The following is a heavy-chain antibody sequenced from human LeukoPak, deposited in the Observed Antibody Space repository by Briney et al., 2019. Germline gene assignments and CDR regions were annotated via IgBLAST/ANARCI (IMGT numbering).Heavy chain of an antibody. J-gene: IGHJ4*02. V-gene: IGHV4-38-2*02. CDR3: AREVLLWFGELSQFDY. CDR1: GYSISSGHY. CDR2: IYHSGST. D-gene: IGHD3-10*01. Sequence: SETLSLTCAVSGYSISSGHYWGWIRQPPGKGLEWIGSIYHSGSTYYNPSLKSRVTISVDTSENQFSLKLSSVTAADTAVYYCAREVLLWFGELSQFDYWGQGTLVTVSS.